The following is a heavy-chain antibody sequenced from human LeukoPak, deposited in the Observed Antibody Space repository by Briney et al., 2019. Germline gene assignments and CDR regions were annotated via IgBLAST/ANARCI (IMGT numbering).Heavy chain of an antibody. D-gene: IGHD3-9*01. CDR3: ARDRYDILTGYNPLGAVDI. CDR2: INIDGSSI. V-gene: IGHV3-74*01. Sequence: GSLKLSFAASGFPLRNYWMHWVRPAPGKGLVWVSRINIDGSSISYADSMKGRFTISRDNAKNTLYLQMNGLRAEDTAVYYCARDRYDILTGYNPLGAVDIWGQGTMVTVSS. J-gene: IGHJ3*02. CDR1: GFPLRNYW.